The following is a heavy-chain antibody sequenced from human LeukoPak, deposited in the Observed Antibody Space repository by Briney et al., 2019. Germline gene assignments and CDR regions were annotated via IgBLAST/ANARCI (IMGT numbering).Heavy chain of an antibody. J-gene: IGHJ4*02. V-gene: IGHV4-31*03. D-gene: IGHD6-13*01. Sequence: SETLSLACTVSGGSISGGGYYWSWMRQHPGKGLEWIGYIYYSGSTYYNPSLKSRVTISVDTSKNQFSLKLSSVTAADTAVYYCARAGRSSWSIYWGQGTLVTVSS. CDR3: ARAGRSSWSIY. CDR2: IYYSGST. CDR1: GGSISGGGYY.